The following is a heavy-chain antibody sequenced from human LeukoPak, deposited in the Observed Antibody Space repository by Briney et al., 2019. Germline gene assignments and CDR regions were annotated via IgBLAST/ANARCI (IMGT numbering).Heavy chain of an antibody. J-gene: IGHJ4*02. V-gene: IGHV3-43*02. CDR3: AKDNGGYFDY. Sequence: GGSLRLSCAASGFTFDDYAMHWVRQAPGKGLEWVSLISGDGGSTYYADSVKGRFTISRDNSKNSLYLQMNSLRTEDTALYCCAKDNGGYFDYWGQGTLVTVSS. D-gene: IGHD7-27*01. CDR1: GFTFDDYA. CDR2: ISGDGGST.